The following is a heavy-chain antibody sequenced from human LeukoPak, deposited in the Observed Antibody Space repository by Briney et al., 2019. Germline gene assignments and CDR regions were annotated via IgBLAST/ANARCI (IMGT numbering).Heavy chain of an antibody. Sequence: SQTLSLTCAISGDSVSSNSAAWNWIRQSPSRGLEWLGRTYYRSKWYNDYAVSVKSRITINPDTSKNQFSLQLNSVTPEDTAVYYCAREIRGTYSSSSVPNWFDPWGQGTLVTVSS. V-gene: IGHV6-1*01. J-gene: IGHJ5*02. CDR1: GDSVSSNSAA. D-gene: IGHD6-6*01. CDR2: TYYRSKWYN. CDR3: AREIRGTYSSSSVPNWFDP.